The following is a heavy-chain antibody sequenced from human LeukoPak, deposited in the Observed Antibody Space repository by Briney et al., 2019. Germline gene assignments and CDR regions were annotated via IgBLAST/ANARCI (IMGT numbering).Heavy chain of an antibody. V-gene: IGHV4-38-2*02. CDR3: ARSEQWELLLPPGEHPNGEYYFDY. J-gene: IGHJ4*02. CDR1: GYSISSGYY. CDR2: IYHSGST. D-gene: IGHD1-26*01. Sequence: KPSETLSLTCTVSGYSISSGYYWGWIRQPPGKGLEWIGSIYHSGSTYYNPSLKSRVTISVDTSKNQFSLKLSSVTAADTAVYYCARSEQWELLLPPGEHPNGEYYFDYWGQGTLVTVSS.